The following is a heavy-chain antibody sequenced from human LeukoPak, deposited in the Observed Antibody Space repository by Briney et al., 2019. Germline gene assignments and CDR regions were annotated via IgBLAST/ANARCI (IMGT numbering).Heavy chain of an antibody. V-gene: IGHV1-46*01. Sequence: ASVKVSCKASGGTFSSYAISWVRQAPGQGLEWMGIINPSGGSTSYAQKFQGRVTMTRDTSTSTVYMELSSLRSEDTAVYYCAGGRDAPDYWGQGTLVTVSS. CDR1: GGTFSSYA. D-gene: IGHD5-24*01. CDR2: INPSGGST. J-gene: IGHJ4*02. CDR3: AGGRDAPDY.